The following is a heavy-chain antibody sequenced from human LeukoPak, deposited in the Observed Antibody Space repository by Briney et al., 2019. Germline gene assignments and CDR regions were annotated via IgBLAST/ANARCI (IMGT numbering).Heavy chain of an antibody. CDR2: ILGRGAVT. Sequence: GGSPRLSCTPSAFSFSSYAMAWLRQAPGKRPEWVSGILGRGAVTYYADSVKGRFTISRANSKNTLYLQMNSLRVEDTAVYYCAKDPNGDFVGAFDSWGQGTMVTVS. CDR3: AKDPNGDFVGAFDS. D-gene: IGHD4-17*01. CDR1: AFSFSSYA. J-gene: IGHJ3*02. V-gene: IGHV3-23*01.